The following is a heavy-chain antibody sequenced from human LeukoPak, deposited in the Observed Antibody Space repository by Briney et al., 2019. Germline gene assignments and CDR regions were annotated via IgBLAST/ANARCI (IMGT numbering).Heavy chain of an antibody. CDR3: ARDPYDSSGYSDY. Sequence: GGSLRLSCAASGFTFSSYSMNWVRQAPGEGLEWVSSISSSSSYIYYADSVKGRFTISRDNAKNSLYLQMNSLRAEDTAVYYCARDPYDSSGYSDYWGQGTLVTVSS. CDR1: GFTFSSYS. J-gene: IGHJ4*02. CDR2: ISSSSSYI. D-gene: IGHD3-22*01. V-gene: IGHV3-21*01.